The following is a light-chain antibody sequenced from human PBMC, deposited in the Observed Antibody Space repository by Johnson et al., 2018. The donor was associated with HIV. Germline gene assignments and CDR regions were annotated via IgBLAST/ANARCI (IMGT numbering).Light chain of an antibody. CDR3: GTWDSSLSAV. CDR1: SSNIGNNY. V-gene: IGLV1-51*01. J-gene: IGLJ1*01. Sequence: QSVLTQPPSVSAAPGQKVIISCSGSSSNIGNNYVSWYQQLPGTAPKLLIYDNNKRPSGIPGRFSGSKSGTSATLDITGLQTGDEADYYCGTWDSSLSAVFGTGTKVTVL. CDR2: DNN.